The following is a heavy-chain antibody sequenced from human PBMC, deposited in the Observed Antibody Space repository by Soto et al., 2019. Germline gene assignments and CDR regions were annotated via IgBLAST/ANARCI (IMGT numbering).Heavy chain of an antibody. Sequence: GASVKVSCKASGYSFTSHGISWVRQAPGQGLEWMGWSSAYNGNTNYAQKLQCRVTMTTDTSTSTAYMELRSLRSDDTAVYYCARGPRPTGRNYHFDFWGQGTLVTVSS. J-gene: IGHJ4*02. CDR1: GYSFTSHG. CDR3: ARGPRPTGRNYHFDF. CDR2: SSAYNGNT. V-gene: IGHV1-18*04. D-gene: IGHD1-7*01.